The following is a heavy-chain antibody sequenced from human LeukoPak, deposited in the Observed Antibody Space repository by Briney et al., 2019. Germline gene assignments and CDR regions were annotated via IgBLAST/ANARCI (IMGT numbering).Heavy chain of an antibody. D-gene: IGHD5-12*01. CDR3: ARDPGATIVDY. CDR2: INSDGSST. V-gene: IGHV3-74*01. CDR1: GFTFSSYW. J-gene: IGHJ4*02. Sequence: PGGSLRLSCAASGFTFSSYWMHWVRQAPGKGLVWVSRINSDGSSTSYADSVKGRFTISRDNAKNTLYLQMNSLRAEDTAVYYRARDPGATIVDYWGQGTLVTVAS.